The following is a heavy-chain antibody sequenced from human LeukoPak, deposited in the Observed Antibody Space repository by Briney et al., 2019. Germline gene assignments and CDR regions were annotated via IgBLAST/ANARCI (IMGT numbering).Heavy chain of an antibody. J-gene: IGHJ4*02. D-gene: IGHD6-19*01. Sequence: GVSLRLSCAASGFTFSTYWMSWVRQAPGKGLEWVANINEDGSEKYYVDSVKGRFTISRDNAKNSLFLQMNSLRAEDTAVYCARGGAVAGRFGYWGQGTLVTVSS. V-gene: IGHV3-7*02. CDR1: GFTFSTYW. CDR3: RGGAVAGRFGY. CDR2: INEDGSEK.